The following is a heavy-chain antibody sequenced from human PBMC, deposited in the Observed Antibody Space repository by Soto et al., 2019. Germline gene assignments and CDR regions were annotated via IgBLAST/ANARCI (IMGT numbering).Heavy chain of an antibody. CDR2: IYYSGST. V-gene: IGHV4-30-4*01. D-gene: IGHD5-18*01. CDR1: GGSISSGDYY. Sequence: LSLTCTVSGGSISSGDYYWSWIRPPPGKGLEWIGYIYYSGSTYYNPSLKSRVTISVDTSKNQFSLKLSSVTAADTAVYYCAGEISGYSYGYDYWGQGTLVTVSS. J-gene: IGHJ4*02. CDR3: AGEISGYSYGYDY.